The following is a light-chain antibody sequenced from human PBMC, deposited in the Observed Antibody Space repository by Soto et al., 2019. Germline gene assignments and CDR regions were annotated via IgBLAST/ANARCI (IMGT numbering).Light chain of an antibody. CDR3: QQYGSSPLT. CDR2: RAS. V-gene: IGKV3-20*01. Sequence: EIVLKQSPGTLSLYQGERATLSCRASQSVSSSYLAWYQQKPGQAPKVLIYRASSRATGIPDRFSGSGSGTDFTLTISRLEPEDFAVYYCQQYGSSPLTFGGVTKVDIK. CDR1: QSVSSSY. J-gene: IGKJ4*01.